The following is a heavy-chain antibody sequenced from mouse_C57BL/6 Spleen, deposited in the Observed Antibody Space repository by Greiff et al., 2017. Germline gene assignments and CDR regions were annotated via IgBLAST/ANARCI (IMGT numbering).Heavy chain of an antibody. CDR3: ARAGGNSAWFAY. V-gene: IGHV1-42*01. Sequence: VQLQQSGPELVKPGASVKISCKASGYSFTGYYMNWVKQSPEKSLEWIGEINPSTGGTTYNQKFKAKATLTVDKSSSTAYMQLKSLTSEDSAVYYCARAGGNSAWFAYWGQGTLVTVSA. J-gene: IGHJ3*01. CDR1: GYSFTGYY. D-gene: IGHD2-1*01. CDR2: INPSTGGT.